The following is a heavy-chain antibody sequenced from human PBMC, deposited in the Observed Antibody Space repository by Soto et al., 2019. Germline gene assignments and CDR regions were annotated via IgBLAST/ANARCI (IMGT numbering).Heavy chain of an antibody. V-gene: IGHV1-18*01. CDR1: GFAFSNYG. Sequence: ASVKGSCKXSGFAFSNYGRNWGRQATGQGLEWMGWVSANNGHTNYAQNLQGRVSMTTDTSTSTAYMELRGLRFDDTAVYYCARDLESVTAKHFFYYYAMDVWGQGTTVTVSS. CDR2: VSANNGHT. D-gene: IGHD2-8*01. J-gene: IGHJ6*02. CDR3: ARDLESVTAKHFFYYYAMDV.